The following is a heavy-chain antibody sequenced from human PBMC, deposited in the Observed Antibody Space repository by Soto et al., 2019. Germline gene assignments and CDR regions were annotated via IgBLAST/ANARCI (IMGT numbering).Heavy chain of an antibody. Sequence: QITLKESGPTLVKPTQTLTLTCTISGFSLSTSGVGVGWIRQPPGKALEWLALIFWDDDKRYSPSLKSRLTITKDTSKNQVVLTMTNMDPVDAATYYCTHHGYYSYGMDVWGQGTTVTVSS. J-gene: IGHJ6*02. CDR2: IFWDDDK. CDR3: THHGYYSYGMDV. CDR1: GFSLSTSGVG. V-gene: IGHV2-5*02.